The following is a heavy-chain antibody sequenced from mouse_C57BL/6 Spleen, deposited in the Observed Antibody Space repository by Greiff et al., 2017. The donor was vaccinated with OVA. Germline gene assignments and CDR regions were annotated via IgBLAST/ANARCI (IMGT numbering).Heavy chain of an antibody. V-gene: IGHV1-22*01. CDR2: INPNNGGT. CDR1: GYTFTDYN. CDR3: ARGIIYYDYEGY. Sequence: EVQLQQSGPELVKPGASVKMSCKASGYTFTDYNMHWVKQSHGKSLEWIGYINPNNGGTSYNQKFKGKATLTVNKSSSTAYMELRSLTSEDSAVYYCARGIIYYDYEGYGGQGTTLTVSS. D-gene: IGHD2-4*01. J-gene: IGHJ2*01.